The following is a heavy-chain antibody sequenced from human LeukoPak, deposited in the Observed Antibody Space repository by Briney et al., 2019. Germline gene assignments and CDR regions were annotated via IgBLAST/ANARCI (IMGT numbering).Heavy chain of an antibody. D-gene: IGHD5-12*01. Sequence: GGSLRLSCAASGFTFSSYAMSWVRQAPGKGLEWASATSGSGGSTYYADSVKGRFTISRDNSKNTLYLQMNSLRAEDTAVYYCAKGSIVATITNFDYWGQGTLVTVSS. V-gene: IGHV3-23*01. CDR2: TSGSGGST. CDR3: AKGSIVATITNFDY. CDR1: GFTFSSYA. J-gene: IGHJ4*02.